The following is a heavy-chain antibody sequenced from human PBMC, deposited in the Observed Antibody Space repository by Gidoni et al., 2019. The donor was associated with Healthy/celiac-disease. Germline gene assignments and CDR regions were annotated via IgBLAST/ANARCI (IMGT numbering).Heavy chain of an antibody. Sequence: QVQLVESGGGLVKPGGSLRLSCAASGFTFSDYYMSWIRQAPGKGLEWVAYISSSSSYTNYADSVKGRFTISRDNAKNSLYLQMNSLRAEDTAVYYCARAIVVPAATDYWGQGTLVTVSS. J-gene: IGHJ4*02. V-gene: IGHV3-11*06. CDR1: GFTFSDYY. CDR3: ARAIVVPAATDY. D-gene: IGHD2-2*01. CDR2: ISSSSSYT.